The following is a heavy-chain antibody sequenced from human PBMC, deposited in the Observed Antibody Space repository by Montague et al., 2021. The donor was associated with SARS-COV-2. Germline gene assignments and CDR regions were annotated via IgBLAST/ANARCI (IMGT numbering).Heavy chain of an antibody. CDR2: IFKNGET. CDR1: GGSITNDD. V-gene: IGHV4-59*08. Sequence: SETLSLTCTVSGGSITNDDWSWIRQPPGKGLEWIVNIFKNGETXXXPSLKSRVIISVDTSKSQFSLKVTSVTAADTAVYYCAGYYERSLDVWGQGTTVTVSS. CDR3: AGYYERSLDV. J-gene: IGHJ6*02. D-gene: IGHD3-22*01.